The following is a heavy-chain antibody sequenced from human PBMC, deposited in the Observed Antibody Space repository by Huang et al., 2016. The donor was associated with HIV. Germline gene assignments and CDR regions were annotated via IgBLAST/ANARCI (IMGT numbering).Heavy chain of an antibody. CDR3: ARDRKYDNAWYWFDP. J-gene: IGHJ5*02. Sequence: QVQLVQSGAEVKKPGSSVRVSCEASGGTFSSYAINWVRQAPGQGLEGKGGIIPIFGTPNYAQKCQGRVTITADESTSTAYMELSSLRSDDTAVYYCARDRKYDNAWYWFDPWGQGTLVTVSS. CDR2: IIPIFGTP. V-gene: IGHV1-69*01. CDR1: GGTFSSYA. D-gene: IGHD1-1*01.